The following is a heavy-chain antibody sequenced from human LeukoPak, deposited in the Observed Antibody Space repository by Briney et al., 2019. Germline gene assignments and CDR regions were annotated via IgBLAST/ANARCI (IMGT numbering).Heavy chain of an antibody. CDR1: GGSFSGYY. D-gene: IGHD6-19*01. Sequence: PSETLSLTCAVYGGSFSGYYWSWIRQPPGKGLEWIGEINHSGSTNYNPSLKSRVTISVDTSKNQFSLKLSSVTAADTAVYYCARHGRQRWYSSGWPPERVWFDPWGQGTLVTVSS. V-gene: IGHV4-34*01. CDR2: INHSGST. CDR3: ARHGRQRWYSSGWPPERVWFDP. J-gene: IGHJ5*02.